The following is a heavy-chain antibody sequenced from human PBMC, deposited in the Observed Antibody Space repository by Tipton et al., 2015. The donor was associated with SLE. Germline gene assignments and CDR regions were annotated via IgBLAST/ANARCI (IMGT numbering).Heavy chain of an antibody. J-gene: IGHJ3*02. Sequence: LRLSCTVSGGSISSYYWSWIRQPPGKGLEWIGYIYYSGSTNYNPSLKSRVTISVDTSKNQFSLKLSSVTDADTAVYYCSSGSDAFDIWGQGTMVTVSS. CDR1: GGSISSYY. CDR3: SSGSDAFDI. V-gene: IGHV4-59*01. CDR2: IYYSGST. D-gene: IGHD2-2*03.